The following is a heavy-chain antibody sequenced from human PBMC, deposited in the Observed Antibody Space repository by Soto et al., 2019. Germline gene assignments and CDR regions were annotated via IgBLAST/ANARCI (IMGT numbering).Heavy chain of an antibody. CDR1: GFTFSSYW. D-gene: IGHD6-13*01. CDR2: INSDGSST. CDR3: ARVIAAAGTIRFDY. Sequence: RRLSCAASGFTFSSYWMHWVRQAPGKGLVWVSRINSDGSSTSYADSVKGRFTISRDNAKNTLYLQMNSLRAEDTAVYYCARVIAAAGTIRFDYWGQGTLVTVSS. J-gene: IGHJ4*02. V-gene: IGHV3-74*01.